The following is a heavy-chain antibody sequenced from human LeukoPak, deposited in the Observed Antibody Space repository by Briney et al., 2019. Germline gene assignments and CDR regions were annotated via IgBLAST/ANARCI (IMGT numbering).Heavy chain of an antibody. CDR1: GFTFSSYW. CDR2: INSDGSST. J-gene: IGHJ4*02. D-gene: IGHD6-19*01. Sequence: GGSLRLSCAASGFTFSSYWMHWVRQAPGKGLVWVSRINSDGSSTSYADSVKGRFTISRDNAKNSLYLQMNSLRAEDTAVYYCARDDISVIAVAFDYWGQGTLVTVSS. V-gene: IGHV3-74*01. CDR3: ARDDISVIAVAFDY.